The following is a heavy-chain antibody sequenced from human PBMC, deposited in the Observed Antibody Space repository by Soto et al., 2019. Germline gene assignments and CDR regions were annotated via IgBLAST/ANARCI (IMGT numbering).Heavy chain of an antibody. J-gene: IGHJ4*02. CDR3: VRAPLDYYSADYFDN. CDR1: GYTFTNND. CDR2: MNPYSGNT. V-gene: IGHV1-8*01. Sequence: QVPLVQSGAELKRPGASVKVSCKASGYTFTNNDINWVRQATGQGLEWMGWMNPYSGNTGYAQKFQGRVTMTRDNSITTAYMELSSLRSEDTAVYYCVRAPLDYYSADYFDNWGQGTLVTVSS. D-gene: IGHD2-21*01.